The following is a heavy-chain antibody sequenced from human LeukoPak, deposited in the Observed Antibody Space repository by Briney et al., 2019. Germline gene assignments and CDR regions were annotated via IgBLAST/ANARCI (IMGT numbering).Heavy chain of an antibody. CDR2: ITYDGYYK. Sequence: GTSLRLSGAASGFTFTNYVMHWVRQAPGKGLEWVALITYDGYYKYYSDSVKGRFTISSDTSKNTLYLQMNSLRAEDTAVYYCARSTRGHLDWGQGTLVTVSS. D-gene: IGHD4-11*01. V-gene: IGHV3-30*03. CDR1: GFTFTNYV. CDR3: ARSTRGHLD. J-gene: IGHJ4*02.